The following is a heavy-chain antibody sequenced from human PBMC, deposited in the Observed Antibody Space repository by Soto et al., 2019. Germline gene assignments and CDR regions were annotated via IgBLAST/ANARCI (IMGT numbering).Heavy chain of an antibody. CDR1: GFSISSNY. CDR2: LYSGGTS. Sequence: EVQLVETGGGLIQPGGSLRLSCAAAGFSISSNYVTWVRQAPGKGLEWVSLLYSGGTSDYADSVKGRFTISRDNSKNTLFLQMNRLKTEDTAVYYCARGQQVSTIRGVQGFDYWGQGTLVTVSS. D-gene: IGHD3-10*01. J-gene: IGHJ4*02. V-gene: IGHV3-53*02. CDR3: ARGQQVSTIRGVQGFDY.